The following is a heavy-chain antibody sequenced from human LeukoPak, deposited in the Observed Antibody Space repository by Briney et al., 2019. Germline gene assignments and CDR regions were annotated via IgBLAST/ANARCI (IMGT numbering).Heavy chain of an antibody. Sequence: GGSLRLSCSASGFTFSGFGMHWVRQAPGKGLEWVAVIWYDGSEEYYADSVKGRFTISRDNAKNSLYLQMNSLRAEDTAVYYCASGTPRGYSYGWNFDYWGQGTLVTVSS. J-gene: IGHJ4*02. CDR1: GFTFSGFG. V-gene: IGHV3-33*03. D-gene: IGHD5-18*01. CDR3: ASGTPRGYSYGWNFDY. CDR2: IWYDGSEE.